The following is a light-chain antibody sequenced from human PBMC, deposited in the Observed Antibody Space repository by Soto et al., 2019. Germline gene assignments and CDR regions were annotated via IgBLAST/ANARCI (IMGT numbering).Light chain of an antibody. Sequence: EIVMTQSPATLSVSPGERATLSCRASQSVGTHLAWYQQKPGQTPRLLIFGASTRATGIPARFSGSGSGSEFTLTISSLQSEDFAVYSCQQYSVWPLVTFGGGTKVEI. CDR3: QQYSVWPLVT. J-gene: IGKJ4*01. CDR1: QSVGTH. CDR2: GAS. V-gene: IGKV3-15*01.